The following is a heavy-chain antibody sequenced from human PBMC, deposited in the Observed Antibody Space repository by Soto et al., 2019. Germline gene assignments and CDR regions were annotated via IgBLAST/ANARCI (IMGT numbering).Heavy chain of an antibody. CDR1: GFSLSTSGVG. V-gene: IGHV2-5*02. CDR2: IYGDDDK. J-gene: IGHJ4*02. Sequence: QITLKESGPTLVKPTQTLTLTCTFSGFSLSTSGVGVGWIRQPPGKALEWLALIYGDDDKRYSPSLKSRLTITKDTSKNQVVITMTNMDPEDTATYLCCGARVKAILDYWGQGSLVNVSS. CDR3: CGARVKAILDY. D-gene: IGHD2-21*01.